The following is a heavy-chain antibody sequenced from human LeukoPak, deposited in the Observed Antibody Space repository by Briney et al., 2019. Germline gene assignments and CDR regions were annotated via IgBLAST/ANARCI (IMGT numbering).Heavy chain of an antibody. V-gene: IGHV1-69*04. J-gene: IGHJ4*02. CDR2: IIPFLGLT. CDR3: ARRENVYGDYQLDY. Sequence: ASVKVSRKASGGSISSSRCAINWVRQAPGQGLEWMGRIIPFLGLTSYAQSFQGRVTITADESTRTVYMEVSSLRSEDTAVYYCARRENVYGDYQLDYWGQGTLVTVSS. CDR1: GGSISSSRCA. D-gene: IGHD4-17*01.